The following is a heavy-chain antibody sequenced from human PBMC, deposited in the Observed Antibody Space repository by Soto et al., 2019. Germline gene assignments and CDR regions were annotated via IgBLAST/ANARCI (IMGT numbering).Heavy chain of an antibody. CDR3: AREPEHRDYYYDGMDV. CDR2: ISYDGSNK. V-gene: IGHV3-30-3*01. CDR1: GFTFSSYA. J-gene: IGHJ6*02. Sequence: QVQLVESGGGVVQPGRSLRLSCAASGFTFSSYAMHWVRQAPGKGLEWVAVISYDGSNKYYADSVKGRFTISRDNSKNTLYVQMNSLGAEDKAVYYCAREPEHRDYYYDGMDVWGQGTTGTV. D-gene: IGHD2-21*01.